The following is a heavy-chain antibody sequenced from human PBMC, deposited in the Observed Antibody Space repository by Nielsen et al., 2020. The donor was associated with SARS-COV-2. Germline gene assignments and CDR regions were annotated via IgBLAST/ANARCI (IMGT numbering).Heavy chain of an antibody. CDR1: GGSFSGYY. J-gene: IGHJ4*02. CDR2: INHSGST. D-gene: IGHD6-19*01. CDR3: ARGGIIAVAGTRNFDY. Sequence: SETLSLTCAVYGGSFSGYYWSWIRQPPGKGLEWIGEINHSGSTNYNPSLKGRVTISVDTSKNQFSLKLSSVTAADTAVYYCARGGIIAVAGTRNFDYWGQGTLVTVSS. V-gene: IGHV4-34*01.